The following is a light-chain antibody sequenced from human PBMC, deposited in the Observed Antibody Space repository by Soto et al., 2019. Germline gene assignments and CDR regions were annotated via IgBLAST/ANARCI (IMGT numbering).Light chain of an antibody. CDR1: QSITSH. J-gene: IGKJ1*01. V-gene: IGKV1-39*01. Sequence: DIQMTQSPPSLSASVGDRVTITCRASQSITSHLNWFQQKPGAAPKVLISAASTLQSGVPPRFSGSGSGRDFTLTIGSLQPEESATYYCQQSYSSPPTFGQGTKVEIK. CDR2: AAS. CDR3: QQSYSSPPT.